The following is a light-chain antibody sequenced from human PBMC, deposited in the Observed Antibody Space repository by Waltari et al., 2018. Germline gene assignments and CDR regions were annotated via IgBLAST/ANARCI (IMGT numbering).Light chain of an antibody. J-gene: IGKJ4*01. CDR1: QDVDKF. Sequence: DIQMTQSPSSLSASVGDRVTITCQASQDVDKFLSWYQQRPGKAPKLLIYDASNLETGVPSRFSGRGSGTYFTFTFTGLQPEDFATYYCQQHDDFPRTFGGGTRVEIK. CDR3: QQHDDFPRT. V-gene: IGKV1-33*01. CDR2: DAS.